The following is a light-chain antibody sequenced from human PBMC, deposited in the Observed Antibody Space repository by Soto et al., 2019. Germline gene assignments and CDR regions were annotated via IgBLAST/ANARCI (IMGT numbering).Light chain of an antibody. J-gene: IGKJ2*01. CDR1: QTINNNF. CDR2: AAS. CDR3: QQYGSSPPYT. V-gene: IGKV3-20*01. Sequence: EIVMTQSPATLSLSPGERATLSCRASQTINNNFLGWYQQKPGQPPRLLIFAASRRAPGIPDRFSGSGSGTDFTLTISRVEPGDFGVYYCQQYGSSPPYTFGLGTKLDIK.